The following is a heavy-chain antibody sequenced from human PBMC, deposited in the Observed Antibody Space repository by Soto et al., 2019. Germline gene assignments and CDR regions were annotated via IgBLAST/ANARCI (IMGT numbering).Heavy chain of an antibody. J-gene: IGHJ3*02. V-gene: IGHV3-23*01. CDR1: GFTFSSYA. CDR2: ISGSGGST. Sequence: GGSLRLSCAASGFTFSSYAMSWVRQAPGKGLEWVSAISGSGGSTYYAGSGKGRFTISRDNSKNTLYLQMNSLRAEDTAVYYCAKDERPAYCSGGSCYDKHDAFDIWGQGTMVTVSS. CDR3: AKDERPAYCSGGSCYDKHDAFDI. D-gene: IGHD2-15*01.